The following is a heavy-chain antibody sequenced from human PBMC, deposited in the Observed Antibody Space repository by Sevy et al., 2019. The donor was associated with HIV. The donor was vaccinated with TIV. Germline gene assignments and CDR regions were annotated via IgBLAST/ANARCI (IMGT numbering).Heavy chain of an antibody. J-gene: IGHJ4*02. V-gene: IGHV3-9*01. CDR2: ISWSSGNI. D-gene: IGHD1-26*01. Sequence: GGSLRLSCAASGFTFDDYTMNWVRQAPGKGLEWVSGISWSSGNIAYADSVEGRVTISRDNAKNSLYLQMNSLRVEDTALYYCVKDRSGSYSFDYWGQGTLVTVSS. CDR3: VKDRSGSYSFDY. CDR1: GFTFDDYT.